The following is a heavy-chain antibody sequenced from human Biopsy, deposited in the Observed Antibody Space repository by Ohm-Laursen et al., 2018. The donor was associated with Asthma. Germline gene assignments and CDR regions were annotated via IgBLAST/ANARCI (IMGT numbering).Heavy chain of an antibody. CDR3: ASDFPKDYVRYNFQF. Sequence: SVKLSCKVSGYSLTDLSMHWVRQAPGQGLGWMGGHDHEEGGTVNARRFQGRVTMTEDTSTDTAYTELSSLSSDDTAVYYCASDFPKDYVRYNFQFWGQGTLVTVSS. J-gene: IGHJ4*02. V-gene: IGHV1-24*01. CDR1: GYSLTDLS. CDR2: HDHEEGGT. D-gene: IGHD4-17*01.